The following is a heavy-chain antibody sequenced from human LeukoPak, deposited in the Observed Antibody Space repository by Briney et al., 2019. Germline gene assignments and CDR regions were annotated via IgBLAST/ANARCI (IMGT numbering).Heavy chain of an antibody. D-gene: IGHD5-24*01. CDR2: IKQDGSKK. V-gene: IGHV3-7*04. CDR1: GFTSSNNY. Sequence: PGGSLRLSCVASGFTSSNNYMSWVRQAPGKGLEWVANIKQDGSKKSYVDSVKGRFTISRDNAKNSLYLQMNSLRAEDTAIYYCTRVGYIDEGIDYWGQGTLVTVSS. J-gene: IGHJ4*02. CDR3: TRVGYIDEGIDY.